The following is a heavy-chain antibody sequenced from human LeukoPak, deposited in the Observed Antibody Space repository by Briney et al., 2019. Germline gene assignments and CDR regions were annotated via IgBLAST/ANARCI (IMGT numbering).Heavy chain of an antibody. V-gene: IGHV3-23*01. D-gene: IGHD2-2*02. CDR2: FKTNSGQA. J-gene: IGHJ4*02. CDR1: GFTFSAYA. CDR3: ARSIPDYTRFDY. Sequence: GGSLRLSCVASGFTFSAYAMNWVRLAPGKGLEWVSTFKTNSGQAYYAESVRGRFTISRDNSKNTVYLQMSSLRAEDTALYYCARSIPDYTRFDYWGQGALVTVSP.